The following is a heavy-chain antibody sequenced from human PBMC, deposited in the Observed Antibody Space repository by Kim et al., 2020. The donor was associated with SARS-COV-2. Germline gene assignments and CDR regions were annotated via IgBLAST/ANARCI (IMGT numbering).Heavy chain of an antibody. D-gene: IGHD2-2*01. J-gene: IGHJ3*02. Sequence: SQTLSLTCTVSGGSISSSSYYWGWIRQPPGKGLEWIGSIYYSGSTYYNPSLKSRVTISVDTSKNQFSLKLSSVTAADTAVYYCARRRMGLGYCSSTSCCCGAFDIWGQGTMVTVSS. CDR2: IYYSGST. CDR3: ARRRMGLGYCSSTSCCCGAFDI. CDR1: GGSISSSSYY. V-gene: IGHV4-39*01.